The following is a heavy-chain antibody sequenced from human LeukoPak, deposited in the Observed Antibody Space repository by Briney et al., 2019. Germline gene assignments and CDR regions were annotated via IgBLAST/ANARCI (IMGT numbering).Heavy chain of an antibody. CDR3: ARVLLWFGGGEYYYYMDV. CDR1: GYTFTSYD. CDR2: MNPNSGNT. D-gene: IGHD3-10*01. Sequence: ASVKVSCKASGYTFTSYDINWVRQATGQGLEWMGWMNPNSGNTGYAQKFQGRVTMTRNTSISTAYMELSSLRSEDTAVYYCARVLLWFGGGEYYYYMDVWGKGTTVTISS. J-gene: IGHJ6*03. V-gene: IGHV1-8*01.